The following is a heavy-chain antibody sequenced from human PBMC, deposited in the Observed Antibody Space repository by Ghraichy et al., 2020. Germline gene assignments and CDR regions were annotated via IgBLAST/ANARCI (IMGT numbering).Heavy chain of an antibody. CDR1: GYSFTSYW. J-gene: IGHJ5*02. D-gene: IGHD3-3*01. Sequence: GESLNISCKGSGYSFTSYWIGWVRQMPGKGLEWMGIIYPGDSDTRYSPSFQGQVTISADKSISTAYLQWSSLKASDTAMYYCARGAVYYDFWSGSGNWFDPWGQGTLVTVSS. CDR2: IYPGDSDT. V-gene: IGHV5-51*01. CDR3: ARGAVYYDFWSGSGNWFDP.